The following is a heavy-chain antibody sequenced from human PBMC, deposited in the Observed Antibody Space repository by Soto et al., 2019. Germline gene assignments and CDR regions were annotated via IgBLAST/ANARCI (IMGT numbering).Heavy chain of an antibody. Sequence: QVQLVQSGAEVKKPGASVRVSCKASGYTFTSYYMHWVRQAPGQGLEWMGIINPSGGSTSYAQKFQGRVTMTRDTSTSTVYMELSSLRSEDTAVYYCARINAGTGDFQHWGQGTLVTVSS. CDR3: ARINAGTGDFQH. J-gene: IGHJ1*01. D-gene: IGHD6-13*01. CDR1: GYTFTSYY. V-gene: IGHV1-46*01. CDR2: INPSGGST.